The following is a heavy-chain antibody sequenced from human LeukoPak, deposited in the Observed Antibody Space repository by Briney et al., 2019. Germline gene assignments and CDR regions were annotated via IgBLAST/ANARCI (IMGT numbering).Heavy chain of an antibody. CDR1: GGSISSNSYY. CDR2: IYYSGSS. J-gene: IGHJ5*02. Sequence: SETLSLTCTVSGGSISSNSYYWGWIRQPPGKGLEWIGSIYYSGSSYHNPSLESRVTISVDTSKNQFSLKLSSVTAADTAVYYCARTNYYGSGSYYPDLWGQGTLVTASS. D-gene: IGHD3-10*01. CDR3: ARTNYYGSGSYYPDL. V-gene: IGHV4-39*01.